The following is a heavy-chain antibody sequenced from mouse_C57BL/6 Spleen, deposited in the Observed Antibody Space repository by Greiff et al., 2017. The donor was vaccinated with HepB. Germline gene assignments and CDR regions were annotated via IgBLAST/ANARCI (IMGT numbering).Heavy chain of an antibody. V-gene: IGHV1-26*01. CDR1: GYTFTDYY. CDR3: ARRGLSTYRRQGAMDY. D-gene: IGHD3-1*01. CDR2: INPNNGGT. Sequence: EVQLQQSGPELVKPGASVKISCKASGYTFTDYYMNWVKQSHGKSLEWIGDINPNNGGTSYNQKFKGKATLTVDKSSSTAYMELRSLTAEDSAVYYCARRGLSTYRRQGAMDYWGQGTSVTVSS. J-gene: IGHJ4*01.